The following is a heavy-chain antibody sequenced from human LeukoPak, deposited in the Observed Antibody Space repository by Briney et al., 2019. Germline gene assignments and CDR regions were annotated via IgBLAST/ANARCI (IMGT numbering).Heavy chain of an antibody. CDR2: ISDVGRIK. J-gene: IGHJ4*02. D-gene: IGHD6-19*01. Sequence: GGSLRLSCAASGFTFSSYGMHWVRQAPGKGLEWVAFISDVGRIKYHAESVKGRFTISRDDSKNTLYLQVNNVRPEDTAVYYCATDLSGGWSLDYWGQGTLVTVSS. CDR3: ATDLSGGWSLDY. V-gene: IGHV3-30*03. CDR1: GFTFSSYG.